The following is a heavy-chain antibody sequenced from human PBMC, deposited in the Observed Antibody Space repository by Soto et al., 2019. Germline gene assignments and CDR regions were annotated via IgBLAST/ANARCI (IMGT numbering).Heavy chain of an antibody. Sequence: TGGSLRLSCAASGFTFSSYDMHWVRQATGKGLEWVSAIGTAGDTYYPGSVKGRFTISRENAKNSLYLQMNSLRAGDTAVYYCARGAVGNTIFGVVIQGMDVWGQGTTVTVSS. D-gene: IGHD3-3*01. V-gene: IGHV3-13*01. CDR3: ARGAVGNTIFGVVIQGMDV. CDR1: GFTFSSYD. J-gene: IGHJ6*02. CDR2: IGTAGDT.